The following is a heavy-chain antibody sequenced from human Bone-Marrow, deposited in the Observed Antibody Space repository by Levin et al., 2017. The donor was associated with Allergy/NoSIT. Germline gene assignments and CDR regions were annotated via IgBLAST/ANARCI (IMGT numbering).Heavy chain of an antibody. CDR2: IKQDGSEK. J-gene: IGHJ6*02. CDR1: GFTFSSYW. V-gene: IGHV3-7*01. CDR3: ARDDYGDYFSRYYYYGMDV. D-gene: IGHD4-17*01. Sequence: GESLKISCAASGFTFSSYWMSWVRQAPGKGLEWVANIKQDGSEKYYVDSVKGRFTISRDNAKNSLYLQMNSLRAEDTAVYYCARDDYGDYFSRYYYYGMDVWGQGTTVTVSS.